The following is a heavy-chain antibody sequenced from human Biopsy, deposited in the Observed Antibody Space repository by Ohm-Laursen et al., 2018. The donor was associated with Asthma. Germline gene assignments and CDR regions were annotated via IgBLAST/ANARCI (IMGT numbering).Heavy chain of an antibody. Sequence: ASVKISCKTSGYTFNSAGITWVRQAPGQGLEWMGWISVYNGNTKVAQKLQGRVTMITDTSTSTAYMELRSLRSDDTAVYFCARAVDYSHYYGIDVWGQGTTVTVS. J-gene: IGHJ6*02. V-gene: IGHV1-18*01. CDR2: ISVYNGNT. D-gene: IGHD3-10*01. CDR1: GYTFNSAG. CDR3: ARAVDYSHYYGIDV.